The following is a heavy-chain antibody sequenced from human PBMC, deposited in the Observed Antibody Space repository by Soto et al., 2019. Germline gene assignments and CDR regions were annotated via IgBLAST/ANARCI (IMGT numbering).Heavy chain of an antibody. CDR1: GFTFSSYW. Sequence: EVQLVESGRGLVQPGGSLRLSCAASGFTFSSYWMSWVRQAPGKGLEWVANIKQDGSEKYYVDSVKGRFTISRDNAKNSLYLQMNSLRAEDTAVYYCARGEGIAAAGDWYFDLWGRGTLVTVSS. D-gene: IGHD6-13*01. CDR2: IKQDGSEK. CDR3: ARGEGIAAAGDWYFDL. J-gene: IGHJ2*01. V-gene: IGHV3-7*01.